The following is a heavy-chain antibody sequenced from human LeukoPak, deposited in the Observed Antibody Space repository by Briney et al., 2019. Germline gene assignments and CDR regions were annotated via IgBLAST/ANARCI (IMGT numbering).Heavy chain of an antibody. Sequence: SETLSLTCTVSGGSISSYYWSWIRQPPGKGLEWIGCIYYSGSTNYNPSLKSRVTISVDTSKNQFTLKLSSVTAADTAVYYCARANYDFWSGYYGPLYYFDYWGQGTLVTVSS. J-gene: IGHJ4*02. V-gene: IGHV4-59*01. D-gene: IGHD3-3*01. CDR1: GGSISSYY. CDR3: ARANYDFWSGYYGPLYYFDY. CDR2: IYYSGST.